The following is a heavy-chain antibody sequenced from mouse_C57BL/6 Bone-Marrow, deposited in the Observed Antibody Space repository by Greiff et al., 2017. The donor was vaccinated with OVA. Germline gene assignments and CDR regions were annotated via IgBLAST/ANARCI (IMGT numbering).Heavy chain of an antibody. Sequence: VQLQQSVAELVRPGASVKLSCTASGFNIKNTYMHLVKQRPEQGLEWIGRIDPANGNTKYAPKFQGKATITADTSSNTAYLQLSSLTSEDTAIYYCARTTVGPWYFDVWGTGTTVTVSS. J-gene: IGHJ1*03. CDR1: GFNIKNTY. D-gene: IGHD1-1*01. CDR2: IDPANGNT. V-gene: IGHV14-3*01. CDR3: ARTTVGPWYFDV.